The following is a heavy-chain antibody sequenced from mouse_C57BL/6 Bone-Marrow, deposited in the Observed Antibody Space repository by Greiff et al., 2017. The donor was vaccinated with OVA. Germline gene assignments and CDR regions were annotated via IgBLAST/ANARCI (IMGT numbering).Heavy chain of an antibody. Sequence: VQLQQSGPGLVQPSQSLSITCTVSGFSLTSYDVHWVRQSPGKGLEWLGVIWSGGSTDYNASVISRLSICKDNSKSQVFFKMNTLQADDTAIYYCARSTVVAPFAYGGQGTLVTVSA. J-gene: IGHJ3*01. CDR1: GFSLTSYD. CDR2: IWSGGST. V-gene: IGHV2-2*01. D-gene: IGHD1-1*01. CDR3: ARSTVVAPFAY.